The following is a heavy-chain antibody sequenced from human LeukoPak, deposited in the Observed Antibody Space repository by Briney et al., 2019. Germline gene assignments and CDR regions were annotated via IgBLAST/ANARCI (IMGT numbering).Heavy chain of an antibody. CDR3: ARVVNSGYSDY. V-gene: IGHV4-61*01. Sequence: SSETLSLTCTVSGDSVSRSSYYWTWIRQPPGKGLEWIGYIYYIGSTNYNPSLRSRLTMSVDTSKNQFSLRLSSVIAADTAVYYCARVVNSGYSDYWGQGTLVTVSS. D-gene: IGHD3-22*01. CDR2: IYYIGST. J-gene: IGHJ4*02. CDR1: GDSVSRSSYY.